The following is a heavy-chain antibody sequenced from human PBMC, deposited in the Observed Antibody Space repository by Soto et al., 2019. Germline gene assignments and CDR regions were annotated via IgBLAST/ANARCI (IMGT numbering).Heavy chain of an antibody. Sequence: ASVKVSCKASGYTSTGYYMHWVRQAPGQGLEWMGWINPNSGGTNYAQKFQGWVTMTRDTSISTAYMELSRLRSDDTAVYYCARVKSDYYDSSGYYDYWGQGTLVTVSS. J-gene: IGHJ4*02. CDR3: ARVKSDYYDSSGYYDY. V-gene: IGHV1-2*04. CDR1: GYTSTGYY. D-gene: IGHD3-22*01. CDR2: INPNSGGT.